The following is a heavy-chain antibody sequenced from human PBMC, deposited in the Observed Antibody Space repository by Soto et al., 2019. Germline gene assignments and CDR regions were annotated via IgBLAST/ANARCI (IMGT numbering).Heavy chain of an antibody. V-gene: IGHV4-34*01. CDR3: ARMGGTMVRGVINYNWFDP. Sequence: AETLSLTCAVYGGSFSGYYWSWIRQPPGKGLEWIGEINHSGSTNYNPSLKSPVTISVDTSKNQFSLKLSSVTAADTAVYYCARMGGTMVRGVINYNWFDPRGQGTLVTVSS. CDR2: INHSGST. CDR1: GGSFSGYY. D-gene: IGHD3-10*01. J-gene: IGHJ5*02.